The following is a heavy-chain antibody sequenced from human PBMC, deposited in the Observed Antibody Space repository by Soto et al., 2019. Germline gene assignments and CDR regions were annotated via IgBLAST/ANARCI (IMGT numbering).Heavy chain of an antibody. V-gene: IGHV4-31*03. CDR2: IYYSGST. CDR3: ARVHDYGGLDPYFQH. Sequence: LGGPSETLSLTCTVSGGSISSGGYYWSWIRQHPGKGLEWIGYIYYSGSTYYNPSLKSRVTISVDTSKNQFSLKLSSVTAADTAVYYCARVHDYGGLDPYFQHWARAPWSPSPQ. J-gene: IGHJ1*01. CDR1: GGSISSGGYY. D-gene: IGHD4-17*01.